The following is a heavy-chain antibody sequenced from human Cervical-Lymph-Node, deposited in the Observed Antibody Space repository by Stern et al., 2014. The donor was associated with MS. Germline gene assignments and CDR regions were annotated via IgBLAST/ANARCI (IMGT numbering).Heavy chain of an antibody. CDR3: ARDSTASWYDY. Sequence: QLQLQESGPGLVKPSETLSLTCTVSGGSISSYYWSWIRQPAGKGLEWIGRIYTSGSTNYNPSLKRRVPMSVDTPKTQFSLKLSSVTAADTAVYYCARDSTASWYDYWGQGTLVTVSS. CDR2: IYTSGST. J-gene: IGHJ4*02. D-gene: IGHD6-13*01. CDR1: GGSISSYY. V-gene: IGHV4-4*07.